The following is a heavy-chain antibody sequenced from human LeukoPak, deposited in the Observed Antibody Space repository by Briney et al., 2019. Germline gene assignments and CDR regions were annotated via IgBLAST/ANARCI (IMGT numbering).Heavy chain of an antibody. CDR3: ARVVLSLRYFDSENWFDP. V-gene: IGHV1-18*01. D-gene: IGHD3-9*01. CDR1: GYTFTSYG. CDR2: ISAYNGNT. J-gene: IGHJ5*02. Sequence: VASVKVSCKASGYTFTSYGISWVRQAPGQGLEWMGWISAYNGNTNYAQKLQGRVTMTTDSSTSTAYMELRSLRSDDTAVYYCARVVLSLRYFDSENWFDPWGQGTLVTVSS.